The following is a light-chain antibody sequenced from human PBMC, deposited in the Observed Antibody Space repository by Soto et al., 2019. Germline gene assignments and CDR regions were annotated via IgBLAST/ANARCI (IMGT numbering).Light chain of an antibody. CDR2: DVS. CDR3: CSYAGTFAYV. CDR1: SSDVGGYDY. Sequence: QSVVTQPPSESGSPGQSVTISCTGTSSDVGGYDYVSWYQHHPGKAPKLVIYDVSKRPSGVPDRFSASKSGNTASLTISGLQAEDEADYYCCSYAGTFAYVFGTGTKVTVL. J-gene: IGLJ1*01. V-gene: IGLV2-11*01.